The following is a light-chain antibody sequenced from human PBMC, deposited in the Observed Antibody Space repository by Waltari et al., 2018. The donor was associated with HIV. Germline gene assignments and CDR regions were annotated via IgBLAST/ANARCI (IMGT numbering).Light chain of an antibody. CDR3: QSTDASGTYPVV. Sequence: SYELTQPPSVSVSPGQTATITCSGDALSKQYACWYQQKPGQAPVLVVYQDNLRPSGIPERISGSSSGTTVTLTISGVQAEDEADYYCQSTDASGTYPVVFGGGTKLTVL. CDR1: ALSKQY. J-gene: IGLJ2*01. V-gene: IGLV3-25*03. CDR2: QDN.